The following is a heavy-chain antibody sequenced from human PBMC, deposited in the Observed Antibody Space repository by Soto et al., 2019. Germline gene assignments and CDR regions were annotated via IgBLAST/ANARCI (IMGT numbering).Heavy chain of an antibody. CDR1: GFTFSSYW. CDR2: IQQDGSEK. D-gene: IGHD3-3*02. V-gene: IGHV3-7*01. CDR3: SRWHS. J-gene: IGHJ5*02. Sequence: EVQLMESGGGLVQPGGSLRLPCAASGFTFSSYWMSWVRQAPGKGLEWVANIQQDGSEKHYADSVKGRFTNSRDKAKSSLYLQMNSLRAEDTAVYYCSRWHSWGQGALVTVSS.